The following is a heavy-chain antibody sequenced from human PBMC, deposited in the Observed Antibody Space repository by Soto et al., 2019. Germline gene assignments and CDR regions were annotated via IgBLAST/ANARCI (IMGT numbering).Heavy chain of an antibody. V-gene: IGHV3-15*01. CDR3: TAGSGRTDFDY. CDR2: IISKTDGGAI. D-gene: IGHD1-26*01. J-gene: IGHJ4*02. CDR1: GFRFSNAW. Sequence: EVQLVESGGDLVKPGGSLSLSCAASGFRFSNAWMSWVRQAPGKGLEWVGRIISKTDGGAIHYAAPVKGRFTISRXDSRNTLYLQMNSLRTEDTAVYYCTAGSGRTDFDYWGQGTLVTVSS.